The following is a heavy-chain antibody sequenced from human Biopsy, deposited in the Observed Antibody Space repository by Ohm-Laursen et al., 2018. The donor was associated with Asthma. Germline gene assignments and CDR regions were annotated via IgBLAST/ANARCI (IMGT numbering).Heavy chain of an antibody. J-gene: IGHJ6*02. Sequence: GTLSLTCSVYPGSFSGFFWAWIRQSPGKGLEWIGETNERGVTNNNPSLKSRVIISIDTYWNRVSLKLTSVTAADTAVYYCARGPELDVWGQGTTVTVSS. V-gene: IGHV4-34*01. CDR2: TNERGVT. CDR1: PGSFSGFF. CDR3: ARGPELDV.